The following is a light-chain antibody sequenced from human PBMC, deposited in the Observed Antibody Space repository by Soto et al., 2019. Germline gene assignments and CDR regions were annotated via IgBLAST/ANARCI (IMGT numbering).Light chain of an antibody. J-gene: IGLJ2*01. CDR2: EVS. V-gene: IGLV2-18*02. CDR1: SSDVGSYDR. Sequence: QSVLTQPPSVSGSPGQSVTISCTGTSSDVGSYDRVSWYQQSPGTAPKLMIYEVSNRPSGVPDRFSGSKSGNTASLTISGLQAEDEADYHCSSYTSRNTLIFGGGTKLTVL. CDR3: SSYTSRNTLI.